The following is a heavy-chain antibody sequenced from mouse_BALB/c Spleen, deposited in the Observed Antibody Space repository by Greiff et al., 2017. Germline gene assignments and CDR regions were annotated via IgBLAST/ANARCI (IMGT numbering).Heavy chain of an antibody. Sequence: VKVVESGAELMKPGASVKISCKATGYTFSSYWIEWVKQRPGHGLEWIGEILPGSGSTNYNEKFKGKATFTADTSSNTAYMQLSSLTSEDSAVYYCARGGGNPYYAMDYWGQGTSVTVSS. CDR1: GYTFSSYW. V-gene: IGHV1-9*01. D-gene: IGHD2-1*01. CDR2: ILPGSGST. J-gene: IGHJ4*01. CDR3: ARGGGNPYYAMDY.